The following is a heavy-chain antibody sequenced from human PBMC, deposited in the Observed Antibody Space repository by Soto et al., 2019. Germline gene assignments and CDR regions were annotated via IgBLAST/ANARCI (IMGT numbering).Heavy chain of an antibody. CDR2: IIPIFGTA. J-gene: IGHJ5*02. D-gene: IGHD6-19*01. CDR3: ALSSQAVADPGDWFDP. V-gene: IGHV1-69*12. CDR1: GGTFSSYA. Sequence: QVQLVQSGAEVKKPGSSVKVSCKASGGTFSSYAISWVRQAPGQGLEWMGGIIPIFGTANYAQKFQGRVTITGDESTRTAYMELSSLRSEDTAVYYCALSSQAVADPGDWFDPWGQGTLVTVSS.